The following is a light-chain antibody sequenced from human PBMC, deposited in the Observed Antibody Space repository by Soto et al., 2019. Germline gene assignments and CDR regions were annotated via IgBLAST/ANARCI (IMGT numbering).Light chain of an antibody. V-gene: IGKV3-15*01. Sequence: EIVMTQSPATLSVSPGERATLSCRASQSVSSNLAWYQQKPGQAPRLLIYGASTRATGIPARFSGSRSGTEFTLTINSLQSEDFAVYYCQQYNNWPPYTFGQGTKLVIK. CDR1: QSVSSN. CDR3: QQYNNWPPYT. J-gene: IGKJ2*01. CDR2: GAS.